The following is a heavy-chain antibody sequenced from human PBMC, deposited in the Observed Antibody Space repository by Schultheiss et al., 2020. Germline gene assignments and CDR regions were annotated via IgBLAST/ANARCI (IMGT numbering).Heavy chain of an antibody. CDR2: ISDNGNYI. CDR3: ARDRWSCFRYHYYYMDV. D-gene: IGHD1-26*01. V-gene: IGHV3-21*01. Sequence: GGSLRLSCAASGFTISSYTMNWVCQAPGKGLEWVSSISDNGNYIFYADSVKGRFTISRDNTKNSLFLHMDSLRTEDTDLYYCARDRWSCFRYHYYYMDVWGKGTTVTVSS. CDR1: GFTISSYT. J-gene: IGHJ6*03.